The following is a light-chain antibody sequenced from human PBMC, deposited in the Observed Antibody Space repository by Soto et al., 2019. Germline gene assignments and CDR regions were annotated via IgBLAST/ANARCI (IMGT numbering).Light chain of an antibody. CDR3: HQYNSWPPGT. CDR1: QSVNNT. V-gene: IGKV3-15*01. J-gene: IGKJ2*01. CDR2: DAS. Sequence: IVMTQSPATLSVPPGERATLSCRASQSVNNTLAWYQQKPGQAPRLLISDASTRATGIPARFSGSGSGTEFTLTISSLQSEDFALYYCHQYNSWPPGTFGQGTKV.